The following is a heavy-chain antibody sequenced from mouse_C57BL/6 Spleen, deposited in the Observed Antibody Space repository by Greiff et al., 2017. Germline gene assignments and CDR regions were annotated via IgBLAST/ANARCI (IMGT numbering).Heavy chain of an antibody. Sequence: EVKLMESGPGLVKPSQSLSLTCSVTGYSITSGYYWNWLRQFPGNKLEWMGYISYDGSNNYNPSLKNRISITRDTSKNQFFLKLNSVTTEDTATYYCARAYGYDGYYFDYWGQGTTLTVSS. D-gene: IGHD2-2*01. CDR1: GYSITSGYY. CDR3: ARAYGYDGYYFDY. CDR2: ISYDGSN. V-gene: IGHV3-6*01. J-gene: IGHJ2*01.